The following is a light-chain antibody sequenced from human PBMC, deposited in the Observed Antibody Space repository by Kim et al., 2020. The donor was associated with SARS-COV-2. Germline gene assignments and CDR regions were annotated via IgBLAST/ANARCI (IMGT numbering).Light chain of an antibody. V-gene: IGLV6-57*01. CDR1: SGSIASNS. CDR2: EDN. CDR3: QSHDSRPWV. Sequence: NFMLTQPHSVSESPGKTVTISCTRSSGSIASNSVQWYQQRPGSSPTTVIYEDNRRPSGVPDRFSASIDSSSNSASLTISGLKAEDEADYYCQSHDSRPWVFGGGTQLTVL. J-gene: IGLJ3*02.